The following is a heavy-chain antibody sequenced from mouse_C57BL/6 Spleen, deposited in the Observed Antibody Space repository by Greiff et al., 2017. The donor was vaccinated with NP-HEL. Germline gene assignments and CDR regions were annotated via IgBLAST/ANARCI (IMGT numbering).Heavy chain of an antibody. CDR2: IYPGDGDT. Sequence: QVQLKESGPELVKPGASVKISCKASGYAFSSSWMNWVKQRPGKGLEWIGRIYPGDGDTNYNGKFKGKATLTADKSSSTAYMQLSSLTSEDSAVYFCARYYDYDHYWGQGTTLTVSS. CDR1: GYAFSSSW. D-gene: IGHD2-4*01. V-gene: IGHV1-82*01. CDR3: ARYYDYDHY. J-gene: IGHJ2*01.